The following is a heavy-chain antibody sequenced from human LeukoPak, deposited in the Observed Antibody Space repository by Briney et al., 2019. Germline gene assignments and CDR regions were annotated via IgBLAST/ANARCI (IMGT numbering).Heavy chain of an antibody. Sequence: SETLSLTCTVSGGSISSSSYYWDWIRQPPGKGLEWIGSIYYSGSTYYNPSLKSRVTISVDTSKNQFSLKLSSVTAADTAVYYCARDYRPIFGVVNDVFDMWGQGTMVTVSS. CDR2: IYYSGST. J-gene: IGHJ3*02. D-gene: IGHD3-3*01. V-gene: IGHV4-39*07. CDR1: GGSISSSSYY. CDR3: ARDYRPIFGVVNDVFDM.